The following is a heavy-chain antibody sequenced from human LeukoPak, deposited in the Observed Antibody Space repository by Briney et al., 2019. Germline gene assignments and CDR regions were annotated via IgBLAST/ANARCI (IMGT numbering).Heavy chain of an antibody. Sequence: GGSLRLSCAASGFTFSSYSMNWVRQAPGKGLEWVSSISSSSSYIYYADSVKGRFTISRDNAKNSLYLQMNSLRAEDTAVYYCASDCSGGSCYSPTFRNWGQGTLVTVSS. CDR1: GFTFSSYS. V-gene: IGHV3-21*01. CDR3: ASDCSGGSCYSPTFRN. D-gene: IGHD2-15*01. J-gene: IGHJ4*02. CDR2: ISSSSSYI.